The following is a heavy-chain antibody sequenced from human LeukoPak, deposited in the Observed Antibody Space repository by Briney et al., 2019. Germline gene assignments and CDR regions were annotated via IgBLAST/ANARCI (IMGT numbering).Heavy chain of an antibody. D-gene: IGHD3-10*01. V-gene: IGHV3-48*04. CDR2: ITNWSGTI. J-gene: IGHJ4*02. Sequence: PGGSLRLSCAASGFAFSDYNMNWVRQAPGKGLEWVSYITNWSGTIYYADSVKGRFTIFRDNAKNSLYLQMNSLRAEDTAVYYCARSDAPMDKHFDYWGQGTLVTVSS. CDR1: GFAFSDYN. CDR3: ARSDAPMDKHFDY.